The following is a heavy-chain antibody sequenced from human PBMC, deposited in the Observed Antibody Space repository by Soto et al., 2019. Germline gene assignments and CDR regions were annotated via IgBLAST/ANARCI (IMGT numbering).Heavy chain of an antibody. CDR2: INHSGST. V-gene: IGHV4-34*01. J-gene: IGHJ4*02. CDR1: GGSFSGYY. CDR3: AREAARIAGIFDY. Sequence: SETLSLTCAVYGGSFSGYYWSWIRQPPGKGLEWIGEINHSGSTNYNPSLKSRVTISVDTSKNQFSLKLSSVTAADSAVYYCAREAARIAGIFDYWGQGTLVTVSS. D-gene: IGHD6-6*01.